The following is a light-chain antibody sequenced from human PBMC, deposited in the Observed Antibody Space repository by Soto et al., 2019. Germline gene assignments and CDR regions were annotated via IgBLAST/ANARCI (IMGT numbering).Light chain of an antibody. CDR1: SSNIGAGFD. J-gene: IGLJ3*02. V-gene: IGLV1-40*01. CDR2: SNT. CDR3: LLSYAGARPV. Sequence: QSVLTQPPSVSGAPGQTVTISCTGSSSNIGAGFDVHWYQQVPGTAPKLVLYSNTARPSGVPDRFSGSILGGKAALTLSGAQPEDEADYYCLLSYAGARPVFGGGTKLTVL.